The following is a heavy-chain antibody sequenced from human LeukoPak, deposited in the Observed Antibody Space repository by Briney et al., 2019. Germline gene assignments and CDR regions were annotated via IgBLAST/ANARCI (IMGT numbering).Heavy chain of an antibody. J-gene: IGHJ3*02. Sequence: GGSLRLSCTASGFTFSSYSMNWVRQAPGKGLEWVSSIGRSSSNIYHADSVKGRFTISRDNAKNSLYLQMSSLRAEDTAVYYCARDARGQQLVPGAFDIWGQGTMVTVSS. D-gene: IGHD6-13*01. V-gene: IGHV3-21*01. CDR2: IGRSSSNI. CDR3: ARDARGQQLVPGAFDI. CDR1: GFTFSSYS.